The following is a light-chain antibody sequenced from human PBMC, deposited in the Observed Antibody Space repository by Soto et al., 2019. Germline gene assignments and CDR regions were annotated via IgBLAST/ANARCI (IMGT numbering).Light chain of an antibody. V-gene: IGKV1-5*03. Sequence: DIQMTQSPSTLSASVGDRVTITCRASQSISSWLAWYQQKPGKAPKLLIYKASSLEIGVPSRFSGSGSGTEFTLTISSLQPDDFATYYCQQYNSYPYTFGQGTQLEIK. CDR2: KAS. CDR1: QSISSW. CDR3: QQYNSYPYT. J-gene: IGKJ2*01.